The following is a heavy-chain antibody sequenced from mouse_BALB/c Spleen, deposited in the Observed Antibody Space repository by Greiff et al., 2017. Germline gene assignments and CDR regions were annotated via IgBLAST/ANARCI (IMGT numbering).Heavy chain of an antibody. Sequence: EVHLVESGGGLVQPGGSLKLSCAASGFTFSSYTMSWVRQTPEKRLEWVAYISNGGGSTYYPDTVKGRFTISRDNAKNTLYLQMSSLKSEDTAMYYCARGTTRAMDYWGQGTSVTVSS. V-gene: IGHV5-12-2*01. CDR1: GFTFSSYT. D-gene: IGHD1-1*01. J-gene: IGHJ4*01. CDR3: ARGTTRAMDY. CDR2: ISNGGGST.